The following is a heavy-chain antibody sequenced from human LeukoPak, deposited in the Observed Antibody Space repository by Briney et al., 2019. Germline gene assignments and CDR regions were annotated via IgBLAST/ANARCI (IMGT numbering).Heavy chain of an antibody. V-gene: IGHV3-74*01. CDR1: TFTFSTYW. CDR3: ATGSGTYYDS. CDR2: INGDGSSS. Sequence: GGSLRLSCEASTFTFSTYWMHWVRQVPGKGLVWVSYINGDGSSSNYADSVKGRLTISRDNAKNTLYLQMNSLRAEDTAVYYCATGSGTYYDSWGQGTLVTASS. D-gene: IGHD3-10*01. J-gene: IGHJ4*02.